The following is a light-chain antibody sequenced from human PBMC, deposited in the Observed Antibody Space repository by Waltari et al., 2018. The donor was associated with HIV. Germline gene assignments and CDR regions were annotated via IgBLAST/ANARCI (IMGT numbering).Light chain of an antibody. CDR1: RSNIGTNN. J-gene: IGLJ2*01. CDR2: SNN. Sequence: QSVLRQPPSASGTPGQRVTISCSGSRSNIGTNNVNWYQQLPGTAPKLLIHSNNQRPSGVPDRFSCSRSGTSASLVISGLQSEDEADYYCSAWDDNVNALFGGGTKLTVL. V-gene: IGLV1-44*01. CDR3: SAWDDNVNAL.